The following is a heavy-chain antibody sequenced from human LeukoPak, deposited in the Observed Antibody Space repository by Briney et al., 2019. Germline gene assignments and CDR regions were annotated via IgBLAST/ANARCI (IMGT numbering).Heavy chain of an antibody. V-gene: IGHV3-43*02. D-gene: IGHD3-16*01. CDR3: ARGNSHAFDI. CDR1: GFTFDDYA. CDR2: ISGDGGST. Sequence: GGSLRLSCAASGFTFDDYAMHWVRQAPGKGLEWVSLISGDGGSTYYADSVKGRFTISRDNAKNTLYLQMNSLRVEDTAVYYCARGNSHAFDIWGQGTMVSVSS. J-gene: IGHJ3*02.